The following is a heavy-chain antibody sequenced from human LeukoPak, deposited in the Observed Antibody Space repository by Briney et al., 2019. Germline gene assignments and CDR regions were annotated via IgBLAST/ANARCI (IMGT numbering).Heavy chain of an antibody. J-gene: IGHJ4*02. CDR3: AREQWLATDY. CDR1: GFTFSSYW. V-gene: IGHV3-7*01. D-gene: IGHD6-19*01. Sequence: GGSPRLSCAASGFTFSSYWMSWVRQAPGKGLEWVANIKQDGSEKYYVDSVKGRFAISRDNAKNSLYPQMNSLRAEDTAVYYCAREQWLATDYWGQGTLVTVSS. CDR2: IKQDGSEK.